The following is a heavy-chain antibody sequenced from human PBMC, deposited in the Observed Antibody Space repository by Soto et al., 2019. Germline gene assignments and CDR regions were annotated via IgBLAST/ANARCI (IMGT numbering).Heavy chain of an antibody. CDR1: GFTFSSYW. J-gene: IGHJ4*02. V-gene: IGHV3-7*01. CDR2: IKQDGSER. D-gene: IGHD3-10*01. Sequence: GGSLRLSCAASGFTFSSYWMSWVRQAPGKGLEWVANIKQDGSERYYVDSVKGRFTISRDNARNSLYLQMNSLRAEDTAVYYCARDETYYYGSGPVGGPGTLVTVSS. CDR3: ARDETYYYGSGPV.